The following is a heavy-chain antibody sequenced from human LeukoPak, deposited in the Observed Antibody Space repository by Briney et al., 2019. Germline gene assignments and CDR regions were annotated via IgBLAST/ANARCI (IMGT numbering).Heavy chain of an antibody. Sequence: SVKVSCKASGGTFSSYAISWVRQAPGQGLEWMGRIIPILGIANYAQKFQGRVTITADKSTSTAYMELSSLRSEDMAVYYCARSKRITMGYGMDVWGQGTTVTVSS. CDR1: GGTFSSYA. J-gene: IGHJ6*02. CDR2: IIPILGIA. D-gene: IGHD3-10*01. CDR3: ARSKRITMGYGMDV. V-gene: IGHV1-69*04.